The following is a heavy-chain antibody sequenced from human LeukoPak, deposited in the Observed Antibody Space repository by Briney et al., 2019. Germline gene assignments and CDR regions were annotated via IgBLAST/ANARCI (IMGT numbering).Heavy chain of an antibody. CDR1: GYTFTSNY. D-gene: IGHD6-13*01. CDR3: ARAVAAGRRFDY. Sequence: GASVKVSCKASGYTFTSNYIHWVRQAPGQGLEWMGTINPSGGSTTFAQKFQGRVTMTRDTSTSTLYMELSSLESDDTAMYLCARAVAAGRRFDYWGQGTLAIVSS. CDR2: INPSGGST. V-gene: IGHV1-46*01. J-gene: IGHJ4*02.